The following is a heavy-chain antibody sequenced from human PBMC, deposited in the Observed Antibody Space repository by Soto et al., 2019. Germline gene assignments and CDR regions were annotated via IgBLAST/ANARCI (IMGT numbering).Heavy chain of an antibody. V-gene: IGHV3-23*01. CDR2: ISRTGDST. CDR3: TKMRGVPIRDRYNDS. J-gene: IGHJ4*02. CDR1: GFTFDSYV. Sequence: GGSLRLSCTAAGFTFDSYVLSWVRQAPGKGLEWVSSISRTGDSTYSADSVKGRFTISRDNSNNTLYLQMNSLKAEDTALYYCTKMRGVPIRDRYNDSWGKGTRVTVSS. D-gene: IGHD3-10*01.